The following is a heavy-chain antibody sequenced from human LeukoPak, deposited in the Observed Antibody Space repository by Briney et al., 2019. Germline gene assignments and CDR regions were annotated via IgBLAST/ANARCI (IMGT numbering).Heavy chain of an antibody. CDR2: IYYSGST. Sequence: ADTVALPRTFSIRPIRRRYELWATSPQPPGKGVEWIGSIYYSGSTYYNPSLKSRLTICVDTYKNQFSLKLSSVTAADTAVYYCARRYYDILTGYYNVIDYGGQRPRVSVS. J-gene: IGHJ4*02. V-gene: IGHV4-39*01. CDR1: IRPIRRRYEL. CDR3: ARRYYDILTGYYNVIDY. D-gene: IGHD3-9*01.